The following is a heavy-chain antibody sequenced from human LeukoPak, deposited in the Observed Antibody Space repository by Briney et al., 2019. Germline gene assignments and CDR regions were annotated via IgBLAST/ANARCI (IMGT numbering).Heavy chain of an antibody. D-gene: IGHD6-6*01. CDR2: IKQDGSEK. CDR3: ARAYSSSSRYYYYYYMDV. V-gene: IGHV3-7*01. Sequence: PGGSLRLSCAASGFTFSSYWMSWVRQAPGKGLEWVANIKQDGSEKYYVDSVKGRFTISRDNAKNSLYPQMNSLRAEDTAVYYCARAYSSSSRYYYYYYMDVWGKGTTVTVSS. CDR1: GFTFSSYW. J-gene: IGHJ6*03.